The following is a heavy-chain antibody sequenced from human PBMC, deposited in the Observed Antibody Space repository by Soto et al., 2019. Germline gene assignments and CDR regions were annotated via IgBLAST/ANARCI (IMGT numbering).Heavy chain of an antibody. CDR3: ARESGCSGGSCYSRVIDY. CDR1: GGSISSGGYY. V-gene: IGHV4-31*03. Sequence: SETLSLTCTVSGGSISSGGYYWSWILQHPGKGLEWIGYIYYSGSTYYNPSLKSRVTISVDTSKNQFSLKLSSVTAADTAVYYCARESGCSGGSCYSRVIDYWGQGTLVTVS. J-gene: IGHJ4*02. CDR2: IYYSGST. D-gene: IGHD2-15*01.